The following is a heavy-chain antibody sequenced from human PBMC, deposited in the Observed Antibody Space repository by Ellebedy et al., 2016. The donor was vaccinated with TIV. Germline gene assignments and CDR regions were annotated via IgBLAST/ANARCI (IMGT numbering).Heavy chain of an antibody. CDR2: ITHSGST. V-gene: IGHV4-34*01. CDR3: ARGLARDY. Sequence: MPGGSLRLSCAASGFTFSSYWMSWVRQPPGKGLEWIGEITHSGSTNYNPSLKSRVTISVDTSKNQFSLNLSSVTAADTAVYYCARGLARDYWGQGTLVTVSS. CDR1: GFTFSSYW. J-gene: IGHJ4*02.